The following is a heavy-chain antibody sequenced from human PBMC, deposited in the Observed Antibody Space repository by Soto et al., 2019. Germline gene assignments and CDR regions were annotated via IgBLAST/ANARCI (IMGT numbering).Heavy chain of an antibody. J-gene: IGHJ6*02. CDR2: ITSSSSRNI. Sequence: EVQLVESGGGLVKPGGSLRLSCSASGFPSSTYTMYWVRQAPGKGLEWVSSITSSSSRNIFYADSVKGRFTISRDNANNMIFLQMNNLRVEDTAVYYCARDDPVFGAIPRMDIWGHGTTVTVSS. CDR1: GFPSSTYT. V-gene: IGHV3-21*02. CDR3: ARDDPVFGAIPRMDI. D-gene: IGHD3-3*01.